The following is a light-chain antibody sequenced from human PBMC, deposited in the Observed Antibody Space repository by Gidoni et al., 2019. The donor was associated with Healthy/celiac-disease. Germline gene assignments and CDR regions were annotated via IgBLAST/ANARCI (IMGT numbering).Light chain of an antibody. J-gene: IGKJ3*01. CDR2: DAS. V-gene: IGKV3-11*01. CDR1: QSVSSY. Sequence: EIVLTQSPATLSLSPGARATLSCRASQSVSSYLAWYQQKPGQAPRLLIYDASNRATGIPARFSGSGSGTDFTLTISSIEPEDFAVYYCQQRSNWTRVTFGPGTKVDIK. CDR3: QQRSNWTRVT.